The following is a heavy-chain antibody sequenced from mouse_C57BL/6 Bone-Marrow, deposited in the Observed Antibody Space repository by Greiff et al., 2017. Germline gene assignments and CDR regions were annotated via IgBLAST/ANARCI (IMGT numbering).Heavy chain of an antibody. CDR3: ARNYGSSYGGWFAY. CDR1: GYTFTSYT. D-gene: IGHD1-1*01. CDR2: INPSSGYT. V-gene: IGHV1-4*01. Sequence: VQLQQSGAELARPGASVKMSCKASGYTFTSYTMHWVKQRPGQGLEWLGYINPSSGYTKHNQKFKDKATLTADKSSSTAYMQLSSLTSEDAAVYYCARNYGSSYGGWFAYWGQGTLVTVSA. J-gene: IGHJ3*01.